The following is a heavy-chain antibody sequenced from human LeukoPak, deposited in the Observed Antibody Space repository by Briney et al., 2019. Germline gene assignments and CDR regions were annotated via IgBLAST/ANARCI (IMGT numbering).Heavy chain of an antibody. J-gene: IGHJ6*03. CDR2: INPNSGGT. V-gene: IGHV1-2*06. CDR1: GYTFTGYY. Sequence: ASVKVSCKASGYTFTGYYMHWVRQAPGQGLEWMGRINPNSGGTNYAQKFQGRVTITRDTSISTAYMELSRLRSDDTAVYYCARDRRVAVAGDYYYYYMDVWGKGTTVTVSS. D-gene: IGHD6-19*01. CDR3: ARDRRVAVAGDYYYYYMDV.